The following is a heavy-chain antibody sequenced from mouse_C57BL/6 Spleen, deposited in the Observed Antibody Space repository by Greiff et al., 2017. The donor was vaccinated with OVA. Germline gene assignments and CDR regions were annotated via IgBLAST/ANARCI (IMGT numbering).Heavy chain of an antibody. V-gene: IGHV5-16*01. CDR2: INYDGSST. CDR1: GFTFSDYY. J-gene: IGHJ2*01. D-gene: IGHD3-2*02. CDR3: AREEAQALYFDY. Sequence: EVQVVESEGGLVQPGSSMKLSCTASGFTFSDYYMAWVRQVPEKGLEWVANINYDGSSTYYLDSLKSRFIISRDNAKNILYLQMSSLKSEDTATYYCAREEAQALYFDYWGQGTTLTVSS.